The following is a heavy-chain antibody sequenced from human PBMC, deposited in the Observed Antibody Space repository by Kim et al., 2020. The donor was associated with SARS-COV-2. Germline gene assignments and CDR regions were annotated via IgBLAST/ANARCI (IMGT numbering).Heavy chain of an antibody. CDR1: GYTFTSYD. Sequence: ASVKVSCKASGYTFTSYDINWVRQATGQGLEWMGWMNPNSGNTGYAQKFQGRVTMTRNTSISTAYMELSSLRSEDTAVYYCARADGDYVSYYYGMDVWGQGTTVTVSS. CDR3: ARADGDYVSYYYGMDV. V-gene: IGHV1-8*01. CDR2: MNPNSGNT. J-gene: IGHJ6*02. D-gene: IGHD4-17*01.